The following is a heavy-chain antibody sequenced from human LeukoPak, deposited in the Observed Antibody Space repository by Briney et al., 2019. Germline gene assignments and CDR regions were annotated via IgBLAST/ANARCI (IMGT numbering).Heavy chain of an antibody. CDR3: AKDPVVVAATDY. J-gene: IGHJ4*02. D-gene: IGHD2-15*01. CDR1: GFTVSSNY. CDR2: IYSGGST. V-gene: IGHV3-53*01. Sequence: GGSLRLSCAASGFTVSSNYMSWVRQAPGKGLEWVSVIYSGGSTYYADSVKGRFTISRDNSKNTLYLQMNSLRAEDTAVYYCAKDPVVVAATDYWGQGTLVTVSS.